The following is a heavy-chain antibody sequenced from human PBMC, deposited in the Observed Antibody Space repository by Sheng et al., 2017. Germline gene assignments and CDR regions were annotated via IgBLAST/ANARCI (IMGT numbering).Heavy chain of an antibody. D-gene: IGHD3-10*01. Sequence: GAEVKKPGASVKVSCKASGDTFTRYSIHWVRQAPGQGLEWMGWISAYNGNTNYAQKFQGRVTMTTDTSTTTAYMELRSLRSDDTAMYYCARDQTHYYGSGSYYRADLFDNWGQGTLVTVSS. CDR2: ISAYNGNT. J-gene: IGHJ4*02. CDR3: ARDQTHYYGSGSYYRADLFDN. V-gene: IGHV1-18*01. CDR1: GDTFTRYS.